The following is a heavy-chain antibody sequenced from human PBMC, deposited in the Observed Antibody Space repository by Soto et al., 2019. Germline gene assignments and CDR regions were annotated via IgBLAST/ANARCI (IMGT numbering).Heavy chain of an antibody. CDR2: ISSSSTYI. Sequence: EVQLVESGGGLVKPGGSLRLSCAASGFTLSGFTMNWVRQAPGKGLEWVSSISSSSTYIYYADSVKGRFTISRDNAKNSLYLQMNSLRAEDTAVFSCARVIGAAGGMDVWGQGTTVTVSS. CDR1: GFTLSGFT. J-gene: IGHJ6*02. D-gene: IGHD6-13*01. V-gene: IGHV3-21*01. CDR3: ARVIGAAGGMDV.